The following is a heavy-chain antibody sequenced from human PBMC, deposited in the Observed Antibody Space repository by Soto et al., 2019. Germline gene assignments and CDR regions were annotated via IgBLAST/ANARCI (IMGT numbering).Heavy chain of an antibody. J-gene: IGHJ4*02. CDR2: IWYDGSNQ. CDR1: GFTFSSYG. V-gene: IGHV3-33*01. D-gene: IGHD1-26*01. CDR3: ARGSAFIGLDY. Sequence: GGSLRLSCAASGFTFSSYGMHWVRQAPGKGLEWVAVIWYDGSNQYYADSVKGRFTISRDNSKNTLYLQLNSLRAEDTAVYYCARGSAFIGLDYWGQGTPVTVSS.